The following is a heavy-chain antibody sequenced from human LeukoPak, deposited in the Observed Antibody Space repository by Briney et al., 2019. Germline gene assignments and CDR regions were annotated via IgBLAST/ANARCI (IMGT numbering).Heavy chain of an antibody. D-gene: IGHD3-22*01. V-gene: IGHV1-46*01. CDR2: INPSGGST. J-gene: IGHJ4*02. CDR1: GYTFTSYY. CDR3: AREVASYDSSGYYDIDY. Sequence: ASVKVSCKAPGYTFTSYYMHWVRQAPGQGLEWMGIINPSGGSTSYAQKFQGRVTMTRDMSTSTVYMELSSLRSEDTAVYYCAREVASYDSSGYYDIDYWGQGTLVTVSS.